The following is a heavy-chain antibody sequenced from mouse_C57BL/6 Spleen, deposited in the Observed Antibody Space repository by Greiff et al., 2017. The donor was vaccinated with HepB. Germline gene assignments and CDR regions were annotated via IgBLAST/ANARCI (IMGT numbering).Heavy chain of an antibody. D-gene: IGHD1-1*01. CDR1: GYTFTSYW. Sequence: VQLQQSGAELAKPGASVKLSCKASGYTFTSYWMHWVKQRPGQGLEWIGYINPSSGYTKYNQKFKDKATLTADKSSRTAYMQLSSLTYEDSAVYYCARGSSSFDYWGQGTTLTVSS. J-gene: IGHJ2*01. V-gene: IGHV1-7*01. CDR2: INPSSGYT. CDR3: ARGSSSFDY.